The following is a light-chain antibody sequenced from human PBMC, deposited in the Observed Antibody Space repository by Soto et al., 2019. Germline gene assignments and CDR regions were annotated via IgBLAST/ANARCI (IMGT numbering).Light chain of an antibody. V-gene: IGLV1-51*01. J-gene: IGLJ2*01. Sequence: QSVLTQPPSVSAAPGQKVTISCSGSSSNIGNNYVSWYQQLPGTSPKLLIYDNNKRPSGIPDRFSGSKSGTSATLGITGLQTGDEADYYCGTWDSSLSQVFGGWNKLTAL. CDR3: GTWDSSLSQV. CDR1: SSNIGNNY. CDR2: DNN.